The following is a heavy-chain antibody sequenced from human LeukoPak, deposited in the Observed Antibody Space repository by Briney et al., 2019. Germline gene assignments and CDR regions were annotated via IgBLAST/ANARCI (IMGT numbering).Heavy chain of an antibody. V-gene: IGHV4-61*02. D-gene: IGHD3-3*01. J-gene: IGHJ4*02. CDR3: AREVGYYDFLCGSYFDY. CDR2: IYTSGST. CDR1: GGSISSGSYY. Sequence: SQTLSLTCTVSGGSISSGSYYWSWIRQPAGKGLEWIGRIYTSGSTNYNPSLKSRVTISVDTSKNQFSLKLSSVTAADTAVYYCAREVGYYDFLCGSYFDYWGQGTLVTVSS.